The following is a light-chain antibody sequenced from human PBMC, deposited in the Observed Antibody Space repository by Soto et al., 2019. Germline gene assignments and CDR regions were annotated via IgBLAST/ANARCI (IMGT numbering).Light chain of an antibody. V-gene: IGKV3-11*01. CDR2: DAS. Sequence: IVWTQSPATLSLSPGERATLSCRASQRVSSYLAWYQQKPGQAPRLLIYDASNRATGIPARFSGSGSGTDFTLTISSLETEDFAVYYCQQRSNWPRITFGQGTRLEIK. J-gene: IGKJ5*01. CDR3: QQRSNWPRIT. CDR1: QRVSSY.